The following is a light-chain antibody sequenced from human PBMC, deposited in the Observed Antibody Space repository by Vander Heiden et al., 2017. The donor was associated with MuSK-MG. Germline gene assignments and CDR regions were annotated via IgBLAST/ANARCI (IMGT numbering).Light chain of an antibody. CDR1: QSISSW. V-gene: IGKV1-5*03. Sequence: DIQMTQSPSSLSASVGDRVTITCRASQSISSWLAWYQQKPGKAPKLLIYKASSLERGVPSRFSGSGSGTEFTLTISSLQPDDFVTYYCQQYNSYPYTFGQGTKLEIK. CDR3: QQYNSYPYT. CDR2: KAS. J-gene: IGKJ2*01.